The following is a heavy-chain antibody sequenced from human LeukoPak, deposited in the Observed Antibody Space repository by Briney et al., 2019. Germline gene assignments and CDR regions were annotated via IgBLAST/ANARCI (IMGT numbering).Heavy chain of an antibody. CDR2: IRSKANSYAT. J-gene: IGHJ4*02. D-gene: IGHD2-2*01. V-gene: IGHV3-73*01. Sequence: PGGSLRLSCAASGFTFSGSAMHWVRQASGKGLEWVGRIRSKANSYATAYAASVEGRFTISRDDSKNTAYLQMNSLKTEDTAVYYCTTQPSGDIVVVPAAMPIDYWGQGTLVTVSS. CDR1: GFTFSGSA. CDR3: TTQPSGDIVVVPAAMPIDY.